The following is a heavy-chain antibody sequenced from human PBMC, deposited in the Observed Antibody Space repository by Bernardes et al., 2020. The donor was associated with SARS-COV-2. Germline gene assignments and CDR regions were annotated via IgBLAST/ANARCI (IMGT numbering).Heavy chain of an antibody. CDR3: ARGGYRDSHFSYYNGLDV. J-gene: IGHJ6*02. CDR1: GGSISNYY. CDR2: IHYSGT. D-gene: IGHD5-12*01. V-gene: IGHV4-59*01. Sequence: SETLSLTCTVSGGSISNYYWNWIRQPPGKGLEWIGYIHYSGTDSNPSLQSRVTISVDTSKNQFSLQLNSVTAADTAEYYCARGGYRDSHFSYYNGLDVWGQGTTVIVSS.